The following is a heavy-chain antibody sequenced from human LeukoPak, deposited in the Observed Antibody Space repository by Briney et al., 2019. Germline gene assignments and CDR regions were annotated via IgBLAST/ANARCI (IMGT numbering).Heavy chain of an antibody. D-gene: IGHD5-12*01. CDR2: ILHNGST. CDR3: ARDVFVASDAFDI. J-gene: IGHJ3*02. Sequence: SETLSLTCAVYGVSFSDYCWSWIRQTPGKGLEWVGEILHNGSTDYNPSLKSRATISIDVSKNQFSLKLRSVTAADTAMYYCARDVFVASDAFDIWGHGTMVSVSS. CDR1: GVSFSDYC. V-gene: IGHV4-34*12.